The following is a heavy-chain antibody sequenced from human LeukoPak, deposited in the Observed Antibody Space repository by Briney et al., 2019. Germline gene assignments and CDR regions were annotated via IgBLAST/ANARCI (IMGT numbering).Heavy chain of an antibody. D-gene: IGHD6-13*01. CDR3: ARAANTAAGTPTLAINY. CDR1: GFTFSDYY. Sequence: PGGSLRLSCAASGFTFSDYYMSWIRQAPGKGLEWVSYIPNTSSYTSYADSVRGRFTISRDNAKNSLYLQMNSLRAEDTAVYYCARAANTAAGTPTLAINYWGQGTPVTVSS. J-gene: IGHJ4*02. CDR2: IPNTSSYT. V-gene: IGHV3-11*05.